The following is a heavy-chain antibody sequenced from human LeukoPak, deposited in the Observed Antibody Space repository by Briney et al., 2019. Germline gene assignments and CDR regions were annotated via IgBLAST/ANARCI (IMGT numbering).Heavy chain of an antibody. CDR3: ARAGYSSGWDY. CDR1: GFTFSSYW. V-gene: IGHV3-7*01. CDR2: IKQDGSEK. Sequence: PRGSLRLSCAASGFTFSSYWMSWVRQAPGKGLEWVANIKQDGSEKYHVDSVKGRFTISRDNAENSLYLQMNSLRGEDTAVYFCARAGYSSGWDYWGQGTLVTVSS. J-gene: IGHJ4*02. D-gene: IGHD6-19*01.